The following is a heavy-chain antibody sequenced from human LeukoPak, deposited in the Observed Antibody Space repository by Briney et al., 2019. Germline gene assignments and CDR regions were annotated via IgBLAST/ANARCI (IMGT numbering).Heavy chain of an antibody. CDR2: INPNSGGA. Sequence: ASVKVSCKASGYTFTGYYMHWVRQAPGQGLEWMGRINPNSGGANYAQKFQGRVTMTRDTSISTAYMELSRLRSDDTAVYYCARVPPTGIFDYWGQGTLVTVSS. V-gene: IGHV1-2*06. CDR1: GYTFTGYY. D-gene: IGHD1-1*01. CDR3: ARVPPTGIFDY. J-gene: IGHJ4*02.